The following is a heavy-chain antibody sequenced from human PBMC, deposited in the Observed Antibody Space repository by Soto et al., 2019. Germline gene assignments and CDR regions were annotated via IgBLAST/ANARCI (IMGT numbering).Heavy chain of an antibody. J-gene: IGHJ4*02. CDR2: TYYRSKWPN. V-gene: IGHV6-1*01. Sequence: PSHTLSLTFAISGYTVSSNSATWNLIRQSPSRGLEWLGRTYYRSKWPNDYAVSVKSRIIINPDTSKNQSSLQLDSVTPEDTAVYYCARGFMGATMDWGQGTLVTVSS. CDR1: GYTVSSNSAT. D-gene: IGHD1-26*01. CDR3: ARGFMGATMD.